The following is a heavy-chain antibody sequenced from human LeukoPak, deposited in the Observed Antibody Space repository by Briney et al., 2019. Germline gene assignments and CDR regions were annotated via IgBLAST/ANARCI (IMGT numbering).Heavy chain of an antibody. CDR3: ARESNYYDT. D-gene: IGHD3-22*01. Sequence: GASVKISCKASGYTFNNYYMHWARLAPGQGLEWMGWVYPKTGVTNYAQNFQGRVTMTRDTSISTVYMELGRLTSDDTAVYYCARESNYYDTWGQGTLVTVSS. V-gene: IGHV1-2*02. J-gene: IGHJ5*02. CDR2: VYPKTGVT. CDR1: GYTFNNYY.